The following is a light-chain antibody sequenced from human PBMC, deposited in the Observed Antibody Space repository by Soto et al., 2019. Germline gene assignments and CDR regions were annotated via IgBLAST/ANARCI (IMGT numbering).Light chain of an antibody. Sequence: DIQITQSPSTLSGSVGDRVTITCRASQTISSWLAWYQQKPGKAPKLLIYKASTLKSGVPSRFSGSGSGTEFTLTIDSLQPDDFATYYCQQTYITPYTFGQGTRLEIK. CDR2: KAS. CDR1: QTISSW. CDR3: QQTYITPYT. V-gene: IGKV1-5*03. J-gene: IGKJ5*01.